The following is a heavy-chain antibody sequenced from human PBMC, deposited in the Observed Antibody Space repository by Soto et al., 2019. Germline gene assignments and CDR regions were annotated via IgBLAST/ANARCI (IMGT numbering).Heavy chain of an antibody. CDR3: ARHEGWTGPDQ. D-gene: IGHD2-8*02. J-gene: IGHJ5*02. Sequence: PETVSLTCAVSGASIGSGGGWSWVRQPPGKGLEWIAEIFHDGNTNYSPSLKSRVTISVDKSQNPFSLNVYSVTAADTAVYYCARHEGWTGPDQWGQGTLVTVSS. CDR2: IFHDGNT. CDR1: GASIGSGGG. V-gene: IGHV4-4*03.